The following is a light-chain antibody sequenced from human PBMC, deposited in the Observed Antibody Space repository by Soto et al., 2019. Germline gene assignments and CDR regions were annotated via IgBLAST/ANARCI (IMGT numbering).Light chain of an antibody. J-gene: IGKJ4*01. CDR2: DAS. V-gene: IGKV3-11*01. Sequence: EIVLTQSPATLSLSPGERATLSCRASQSVSTYLAWYQQKLGQAPRLLIYDASNWATGIPARFSGSGSGTDFTLTISILEPDDFAVSYFQHRSIWPLSFGGGTKVEIK. CDR3: QHRSIWPLS. CDR1: QSVSTY.